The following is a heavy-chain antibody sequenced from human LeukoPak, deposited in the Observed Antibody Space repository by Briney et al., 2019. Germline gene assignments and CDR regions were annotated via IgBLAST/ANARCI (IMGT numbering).Heavy chain of an antibody. D-gene: IGHD6-13*01. J-gene: IGHJ4*02. CDR3: ARGPTEGIAAAGTYGDY. Sequence: KSSETLSLTCAVYGGSFSGYYWSWIRQPPGKGLEWIGEINHSGSTNYNPSLKSRVTISVDTSKNQFSLKLSSVTAADTAVYYCARGPTEGIAAAGTYGDYWGQGTLVTVSS. V-gene: IGHV4-34*01. CDR2: INHSGST. CDR1: GGSFSGYY.